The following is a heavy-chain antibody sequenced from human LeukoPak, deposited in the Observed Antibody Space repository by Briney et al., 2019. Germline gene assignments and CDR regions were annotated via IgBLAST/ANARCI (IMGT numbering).Heavy chain of an antibody. V-gene: IGHV3-7*01. D-gene: IGHD1-20*01. J-gene: IGHJ4*02. CDR3: ARSLNWNDGSTPSYFDY. CDR1: GFTLSTHW. CDR2: IKQDGTEK. Sequence: HPGGSLRLSCAASGFTLSTHWMSWVRQAPGKGLVWVANIKQDGTEKYYVDSVKGRFTISRDNAKNSLYLQMNSLRAEDTAVYYCARSLNWNDGSTPSYFDYWGQGTLVTVSS.